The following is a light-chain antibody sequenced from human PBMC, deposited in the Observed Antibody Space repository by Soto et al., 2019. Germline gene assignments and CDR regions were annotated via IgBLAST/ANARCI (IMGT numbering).Light chain of an antibody. CDR3: NSFSSSTLYV. Sequence: QSALTQPASVSGSPGQSITISCTGTSSDVGAYNYVSWYQQHPGKAPKLIIYEVSNRPSGVSNRFPGSKSGNTASLTISGLQAEDEAEYYCNSFSSSTLYVFGTGTKLTVL. V-gene: IGLV2-14*01. CDR2: EVS. J-gene: IGLJ1*01. CDR1: SSDVGAYNY.